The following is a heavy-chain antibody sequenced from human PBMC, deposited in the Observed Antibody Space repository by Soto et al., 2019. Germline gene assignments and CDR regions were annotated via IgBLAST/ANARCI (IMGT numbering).Heavy chain of an antibody. J-gene: IGHJ5*02. CDR3: ARDPGSASYYGWFDP. CDR1: GASISSNF. D-gene: IGHD3-10*01. CDR2: IYFGGTT. Sequence: SETLSLTCSVSGASISSNFWSWVRQPPGKGLEWIGYIYFGGTTQSNPSLKGRATISLDTSKNQFTLNLSSVTAADTAVYYCARDPGSASYYGWFDPWGQGTLVTVSS. V-gene: IGHV4-59*01.